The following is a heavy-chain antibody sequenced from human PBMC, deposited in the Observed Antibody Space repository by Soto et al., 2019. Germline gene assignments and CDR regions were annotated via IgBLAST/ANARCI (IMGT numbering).Heavy chain of an antibody. J-gene: IGHJ6*02. Sequence: QVQLVQSGAEVQKPGSSVKVSCKASGGTFSSYAISWVRQAPGQGLEWMGGIIPIFGTANYAQKFQGRVTITADESTSTAYMELSSLRSEDTAVYYCARDRKGCSGGSCYGMDVWGQGTTVTVSS. CDR1: GGTFSSYA. D-gene: IGHD2-15*01. V-gene: IGHV1-69*01. CDR2: IIPIFGTA. CDR3: ARDRKGCSGGSCYGMDV.